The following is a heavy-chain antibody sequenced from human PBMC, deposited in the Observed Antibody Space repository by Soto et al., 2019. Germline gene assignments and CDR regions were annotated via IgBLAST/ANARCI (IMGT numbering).Heavy chain of an antibody. CDR3: ARFNNEGGLDY. Sequence: SETLSLTCAVSGGSISSGGYYWSWIRQPPGKGLEWIGEINHSGSTNYNPSLKSRVTISVDTSKNQFSLKLSSVTAADTAVYYCARFNNEGGLDYWGQGTLVTVSS. CDR1: GGSISSGGYY. J-gene: IGHJ4*02. D-gene: IGHD1-1*01. CDR2: INHSGST. V-gene: IGHV4-34*01.